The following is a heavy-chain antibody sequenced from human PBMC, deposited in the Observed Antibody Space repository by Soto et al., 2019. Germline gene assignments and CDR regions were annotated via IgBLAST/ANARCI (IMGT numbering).Heavy chain of an antibody. Sequence: SETLSLTCTVSGGSFSGYYWSWIREPPGKGLEWIGEINHSGSTNYNPSLKSRVTISLDTSKNQFSLKLTSVTAADTAMYYCARVKLAGRGSFHYWGQGTLVTVSS. CDR3: ARVKLAGRGSFHY. CDR2: INHSGST. CDR1: GGSFSGYY. J-gene: IGHJ4*02. V-gene: IGHV4-34*01. D-gene: IGHD3-3*02.